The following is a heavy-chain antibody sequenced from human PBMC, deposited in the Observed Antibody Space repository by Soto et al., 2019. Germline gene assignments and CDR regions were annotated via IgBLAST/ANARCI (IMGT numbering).Heavy chain of an antibody. J-gene: IGHJ3*02. Sequence: ASVKVSCKASGYTFTSYDINWVRQATGQGLEWMGWMNPNSGNTGYAQKFQGRVTMTRNTSISTAYMELSSLRSEDTAVYYCATYTWDIVVVVAAYDAFDIWGQGTMVTVS. CDR2: MNPNSGNT. CDR1: GYTFTSYD. D-gene: IGHD2-15*01. CDR3: ATYTWDIVVVVAAYDAFDI. V-gene: IGHV1-8*01.